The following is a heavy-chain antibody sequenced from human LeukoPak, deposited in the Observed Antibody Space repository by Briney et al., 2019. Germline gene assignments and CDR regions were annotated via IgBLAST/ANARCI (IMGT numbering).Heavy chain of an antibody. V-gene: IGHV3-74*01. Sequence: PGGSLRLSCAASGFTFSSYWMHWVRQAPGKGLVWVSRINSDGSSTSYADSVKGRFIITRDNAKNTLYLQMNSLRAEDTAVYYCARDRSVLLWFGELDPRDAFVIWGQETMVTVSS. CDR2: INSDGSST. CDR1: GFTFSSYW. D-gene: IGHD3-10*01. J-gene: IGHJ3*02. CDR3: ARDRSVLLWFGELDPRDAFVI.